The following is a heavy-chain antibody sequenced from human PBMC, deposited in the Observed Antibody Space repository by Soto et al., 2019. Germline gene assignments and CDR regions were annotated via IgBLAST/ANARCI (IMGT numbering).Heavy chain of an antibody. CDR3: ARPPYGDYVDAFNI. CDR1: GYTFTSYD. J-gene: IGHJ3*02. Sequence: GASVKVSCKASGYTFTSYDINWVRQGTGEGLEWMGWMNPNSGNTGYAQKFQGRVIMTRNTSIRTAYMELSSLRSEDTAVYYCARPPYGDYVDAFNIWGQGTMVTVAS. V-gene: IGHV1-8*01. D-gene: IGHD4-17*01. CDR2: MNPNSGNT.